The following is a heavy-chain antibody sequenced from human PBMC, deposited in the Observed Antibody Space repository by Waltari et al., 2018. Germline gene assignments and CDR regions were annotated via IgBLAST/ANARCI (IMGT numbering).Heavy chain of an antibody. CDR2: IIPIFGTA. CDR1: GGPFSSYA. V-gene: IGHV1-69*01. CDR3: ARDLVGGYDYVWGTSPFDP. Sequence: QVQLVQSGAEVKKPGSSVKVSCKASGGPFSSYAISWVRQAPGQGLEWMGGIIPIFGTANYAQKFQGRVTITADESTSTAYMELSSLRSEDTAVYYCARDLVGGYDYVWGTSPFDPWGQGTLVTVSS. D-gene: IGHD3-16*01. J-gene: IGHJ5*02.